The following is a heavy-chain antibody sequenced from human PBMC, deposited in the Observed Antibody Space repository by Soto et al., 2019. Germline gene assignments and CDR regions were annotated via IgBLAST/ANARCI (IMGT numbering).Heavy chain of an antibody. D-gene: IGHD2-15*01. Sequence: QVTLKESGPVLVNPTETLTLTCTVSGFSLSNARMGVSWIRQPPGKALEWLAHIFSNDEKSYSTSLKSRLTISKDTSKSQVVLTMTNMDPVDTATYYCARIVCSGGSCYPNWFDPWGQGTLVTVSS. CDR2: IFSNDEK. J-gene: IGHJ5*02. CDR3: ARIVCSGGSCYPNWFDP. V-gene: IGHV2-26*01. CDR1: GFSLSNARMG.